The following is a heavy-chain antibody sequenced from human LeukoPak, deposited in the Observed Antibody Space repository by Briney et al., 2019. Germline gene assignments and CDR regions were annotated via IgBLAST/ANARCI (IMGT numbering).Heavy chain of an antibody. V-gene: IGHV4-59*01. Sequence: SETLSLTCTVSGGSISSYYWSWIRQPPGQGLKWIGDIYYSGTTNYNPSLRSRVAMSVDTSKNQFSLKLISVTAADTAVYYCARDREVGATTGWEYWGQGTLVTVSS. CDR3: ARDREVGATTGWEY. D-gene: IGHD1-26*01. J-gene: IGHJ4*02. CDR2: IYYSGTT. CDR1: GGSISSYY.